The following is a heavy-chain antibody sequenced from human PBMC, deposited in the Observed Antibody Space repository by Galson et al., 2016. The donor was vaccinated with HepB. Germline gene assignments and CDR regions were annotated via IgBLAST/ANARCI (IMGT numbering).Heavy chain of an antibody. D-gene: IGHD3-3*01. CDR3: PRDGGLGGYDFGY. J-gene: IGHJ4*02. CDR1: GYTFTSYA. V-gene: IGHV1-3*04. CDR2: INTGSGDT. Sequence: SVKVSCKASGYTFTSYAIHWVRQAPGQGLEWMAWINTGSGDTKYFQKFQNRVTITRDTSAGTAYMELRSLRSEDTAVYYCPRDGGLGGYDFGYWGQGTLVTVSS.